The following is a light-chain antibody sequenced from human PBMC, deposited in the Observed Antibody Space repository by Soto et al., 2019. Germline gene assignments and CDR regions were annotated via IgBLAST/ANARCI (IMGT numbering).Light chain of an antibody. V-gene: IGKV1-9*01. CDR3: QQVYRYPLT. Sequence: DFQLTQSPSSLSASVGDRVTITCRASQGISRYLVWYQQKPGKVPKLLISEASTLESGVPSGFSGGGFGTDFTLTISSLQPEDFAIYYCQQVYRYPLTFGGGTKVEIK. CDR2: EAS. J-gene: IGKJ4*01. CDR1: QGISRY.